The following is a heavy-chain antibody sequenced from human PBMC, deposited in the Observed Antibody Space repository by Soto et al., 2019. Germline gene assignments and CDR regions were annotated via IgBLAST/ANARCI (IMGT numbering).Heavy chain of an antibody. Sequence: SETLSLTCAVYGGSFSGYYWSWIRQPPGKGLEWIGEINHSGSTNYNPSLKSRVTISVDTSKNQFSLKLSSVTAADTAVYYCGRGGRYSGYDYYYFDYWGQGTLVTVSS. J-gene: IGHJ4*02. V-gene: IGHV4-34*01. CDR2: INHSGST. CDR1: GGSFSGYY. D-gene: IGHD5-12*01. CDR3: GRGGRYSGYDYYYFDY.